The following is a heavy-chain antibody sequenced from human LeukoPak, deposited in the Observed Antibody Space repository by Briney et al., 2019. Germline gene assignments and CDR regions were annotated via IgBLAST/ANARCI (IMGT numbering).Heavy chain of an antibody. J-gene: IGHJ4*02. CDR1: GGSISSGSYY. CDR2: TYTSGST. Sequence: PSETLSLTCTVSGGSISSGSYYWSWIRQPAGKGLEWIGRTYTSGSTNYNPSLKSRVTISVDTSKNQFSLKLSSVTAADTAVYYCARDVSGFDYWGQGTLVTVSS. D-gene: IGHD1-14*01. CDR3: ARDVSGFDY. V-gene: IGHV4-61*02.